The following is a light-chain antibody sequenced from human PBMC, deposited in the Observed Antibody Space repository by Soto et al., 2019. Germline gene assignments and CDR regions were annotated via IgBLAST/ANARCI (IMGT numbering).Light chain of an antibody. CDR1: QSINTY. V-gene: IGKV1-39*01. Sequence: DIQMTQSPSSLFASVGDRVTITCRASQSINTYLNWYQQKPGKAPNLLIYAASSLQSGVPSRFSGSGSGTDFTLTISSLQPEDFATYYCQQTYSTPVTFGQGTKLEIK. CDR2: AAS. CDR3: QQTYSTPVT. J-gene: IGKJ2*01.